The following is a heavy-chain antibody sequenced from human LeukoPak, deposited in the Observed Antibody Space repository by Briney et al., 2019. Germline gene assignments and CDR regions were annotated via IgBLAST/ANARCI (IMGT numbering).Heavy chain of an antibody. V-gene: IGHV4-39*07. J-gene: IGHJ5*02. Sequence: SETLSLTCTVSGGSISTSNYYWGWIRQPPGKGLEWIGNIFYSGSTYYSPSLKSRVTISLDTSRNQFSLKLNSVTAADTAVYYCARGGGRVIAPGIAVAGQITNWFDPWGQGTLVTVSS. D-gene: IGHD6-19*01. CDR2: IFYSGST. CDR1: GGSISTSNYY. CDR3: ARGGGRVIAPGIAVAGQITNWFDP.